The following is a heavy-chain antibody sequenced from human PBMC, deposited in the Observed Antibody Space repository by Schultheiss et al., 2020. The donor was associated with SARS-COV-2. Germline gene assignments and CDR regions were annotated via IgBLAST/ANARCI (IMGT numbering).Heavy chain of an antibody. J-gene: IGHJ4*02. D-gene: IGHD3-16*01. Sequence: SETLSLTCTVSGGSISSGGYYWSWIRQHPGKGLEWIGYIYYSGSTYYNPSLKSRVTISVDTSKNQFSLKLSSVTAADTAVYYCARSMRLGDLTPDYFDYWGQGTLVTVSS. CDR3: ARSMRLGDLTPDYFDY. CDR1: GGSISSGGYY. CDR2: IYYSGST. V-gene: IGHV4-31*03.